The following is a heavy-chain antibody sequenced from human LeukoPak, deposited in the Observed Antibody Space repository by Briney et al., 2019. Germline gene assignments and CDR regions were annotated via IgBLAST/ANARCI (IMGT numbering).Heavy chain of an antibody. D-gene: IGHD2-2*01. CDR1: GGSISSTSYF. CDR3: ARDRHCSSTSCFDY. Sequence: SETLSLTCTVSGGSISSTSYFWGWVRQPPGKRLEWIGTIYHSGSTYYDPSLKSRVTISVDTSKNQFSLKLSSVTAADTAVYYCARDRHCSSTSCFDYWGQGTLVTVSS. J-gene: IGHJ4*02. CDR2: IYHSGST. V-gene: IGHV4-39*07.